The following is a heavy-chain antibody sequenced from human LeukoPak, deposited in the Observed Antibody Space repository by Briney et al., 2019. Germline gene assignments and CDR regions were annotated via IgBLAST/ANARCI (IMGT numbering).Heavy chain of an antibody. J-gene: IGHJ4*02. CDR1: GFTFSNYV. V-gene: IGHV3-23*01. CDR3: AKDSGQQQVRGGVFDF. Sequence: PGGSLRLSCAASGFTFSNYVISWVRQAPGKGLEWVSVISNAGGSTYSADSVKGRFTISRDNSKNTLYLQMNSLRDEDTAVYYCAKDSGQQQVRGGVFDFWGQGTLVTVSS. CDR2: ISNAGGST. D-gene: IGHD6-13*01.